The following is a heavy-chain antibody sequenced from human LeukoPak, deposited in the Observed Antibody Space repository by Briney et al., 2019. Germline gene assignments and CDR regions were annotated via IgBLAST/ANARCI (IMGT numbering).Heavy chain of an antibody. D-gene: IGHD5/OR15-5a*01. CDR2: INQDGSEK. CDR3: ASVLSNYYYYYMDV. Sequence: PGGSLRLSCAASGFTFSSYWMSWVRQAPGKGLEWVANINQDGSEKYYVDSVKSRFTISRDNAKNSLYLQMNSLRAEDTAVYYCASVLSNYYYYYMDVWGKGTTVTVSS. CDR1: GFTFSSYW. V-gene: IGHV3-7*01. J-gene: IGHJ6*03.